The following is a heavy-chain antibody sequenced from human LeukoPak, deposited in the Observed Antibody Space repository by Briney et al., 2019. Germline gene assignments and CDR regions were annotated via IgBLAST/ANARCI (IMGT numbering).Heavy chain of an antibody. CDR3: AKTNGYYDL. V-gene: IGHV3-23*01. CDR1: GFTFSSNG. J-gene: IGHJ4*02. Sequence: GGPLRLSCAASGFTFSSNGMSWVRKAPGKGLEWVSSISGSGDKTYYADSVKGRFTISRDNSKSTMYLQMNSLGAEDTAVYHCAKTNGYYDLWGQGTLVIVSS. D-gene: IGHD3-22*01. CDR2: ISGSGDKT.